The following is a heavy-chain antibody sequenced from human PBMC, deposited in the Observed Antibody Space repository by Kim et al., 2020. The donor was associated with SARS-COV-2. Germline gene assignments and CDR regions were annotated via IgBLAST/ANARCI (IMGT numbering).Heavy chain of an antibody. CDR3: VREIGGAGSS. Sequence: GGSLRLSCAASGFTISSYWMTWVRQAPGKGLEWVANIKQDGSQKYYVDSVKGRFTISRDNAKNSLYLQMNSLRVEDTAVYYCVREIGGAGSSLGQGTLVT. J-gene: IGHJ5*02. CDR2: IKQDGSQK. V-gene: IGHV3-7*01. CDR1: GFTISSYW. D-gene: IGHD1-26*01.